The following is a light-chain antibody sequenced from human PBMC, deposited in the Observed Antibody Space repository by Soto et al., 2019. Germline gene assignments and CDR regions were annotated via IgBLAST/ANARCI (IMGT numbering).Light chain of an antibody. Sequence: QSVLTQPASVSGSPGQSITISCTGTSSDVGGYNYVSWYQHHPGKAPKLMIYEVSNRPSGVSYRFSGSKSGNRASLTISGLQAEDDADYYCCSYTRNTTYVFGTGTKVTVL. J-gene: IGLJ1*01. CDR1: SSDVGGYNY. V-gene: IGLV2-14*01. CDR3: CSYTRNTTYV. CDR2: EVS.